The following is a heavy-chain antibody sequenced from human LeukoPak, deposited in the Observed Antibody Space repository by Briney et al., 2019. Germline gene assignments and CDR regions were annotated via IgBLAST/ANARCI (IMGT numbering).Heavy chain of an antibody. CDR3: ARARGYSYGYSDY. Sequence: ASVKVSCKASGYIFTNYDINWVRQATGQGLEWMGWMNPNSGNTGFARKFQGRVTMTRNTSKSTAYMELSSLTSEDTAVYYCARARGYSYGYSDYWGQGTLVTVSS. CDR2: MNPNSGNT. CDR1: GYIFTNYD. V-gene: IGHV1-8*01. D-gene: IGHD5-18*01. J-gene: IGHJ4*02.